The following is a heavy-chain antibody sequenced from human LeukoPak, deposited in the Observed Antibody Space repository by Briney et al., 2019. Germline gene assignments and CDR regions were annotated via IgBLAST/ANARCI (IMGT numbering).Heavy chain of an antibody. CDR3: HVVVPAHDAFDI. V-gene: IGHV3-30*02. Sequence: GGSLRLSCAASGFTFSSYGMHWVRQAPGKGLEWVAFIRYDGSNKYYADSVKGRFTISRDNSKNTLYLQMNSLRAEDTAVYYCHVVVPAHDAFDIWGQGTMVTVSS. J-gene: IGHJ3*02. CDR1: GFTFSSYG. CDR2: IRYDGSNK. D-gene: IGHD2-2*01.